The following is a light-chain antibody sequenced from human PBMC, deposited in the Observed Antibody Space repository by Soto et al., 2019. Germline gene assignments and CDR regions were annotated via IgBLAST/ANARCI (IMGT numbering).Light chain of an antibody. CDR3: QQYGSSPLIT. J-gene: IGKJ5*01. CDR1: QSVSSSY. CDR2: GAS. Sequence: EIGLTQSPGTLSLSKGERATLSCRASQSVSSSYIAWYQQRPGQTPSLLIYGASTRATGIPDRFSGSGSGTDFTLTISRLEPEDFAVYHCQQYGSSPLITFAQGTRLEIK. V-gene: IGKV3-20*01.